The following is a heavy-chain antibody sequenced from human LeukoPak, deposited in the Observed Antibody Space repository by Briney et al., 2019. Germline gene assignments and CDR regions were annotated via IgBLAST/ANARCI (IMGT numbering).Heavy chain of an antibody. CDR1: GNTFTMYS. J-gene: IGHJ6*03. Sequence: GASVKVSCKASGNTFTMYSIHWVRQAPGQGLEWMGMINPSDGATTYAQRFQGRVTMTRDMSTTTVYMDLRSLRSEDTAVYFCGREQRAGLSGSLWGLFASYYTYYYMDVWGRGTTVTVSS. D-gene: IGHD1-26*01. CDR2: INPSDGAT. V-gene: IGHV1-46*01. CDR3: GREQRAGLSGSLWGLFASYYTYYYMDV.